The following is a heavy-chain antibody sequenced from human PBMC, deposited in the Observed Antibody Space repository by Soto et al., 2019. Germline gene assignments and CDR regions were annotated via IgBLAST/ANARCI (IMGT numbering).Heavy chain of an antibody. CDR3: ERLGVSGDDCYSFVS. J-gene: IGHJ4*02. CDR2: IFYRKSP. D-gene: IGHD2-21*02. Sequence: QVQLQESGPGLVKPSETLSLICTVSGGSISNDYWSWVRQPPGMGLEWIGFIFYRKSPYYDPSLKIRITMSIDTSKNHITLDLTSVTAADTAVYYCERLGVSGDDCYSFVSWGQGTLVTVSS. V-gene: IGHV4-59*08. CDR1: GGSISNDY.